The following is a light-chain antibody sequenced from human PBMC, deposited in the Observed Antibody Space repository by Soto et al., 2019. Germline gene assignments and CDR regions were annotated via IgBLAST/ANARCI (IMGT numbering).Light chain of an antibody. CDR2: AAS. Sequence: AIRMTQSPSSFSASTGDRVTITCRASQGISGYLAWYQQKPGKAPKLLIYAASTLQSGVPSRFSGSGSGTDFTLTISCLQSEDFATYYCQQYYNYPFTFGPGTKVDIK. CDR1: QGISGY. J-gene: IGKJ3*01. V-gene: IGKV1-8*01. CDR3: QQYYNYPFT.